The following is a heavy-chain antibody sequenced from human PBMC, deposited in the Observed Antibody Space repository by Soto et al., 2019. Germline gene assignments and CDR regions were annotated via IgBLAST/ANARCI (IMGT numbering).Heavy chain of an antibody. D-gene: IGHD3-10*01. CDR3: SHRGVVGGSFFDY. V-gene: IGHV2-5*02. J-gene: IGHJ4*02. Sequence: QITLKESGPALVKPTQTLTLTCSFSGFSLTTTGVGVGWIRQPPGKALEWLALIYWDDDKRYSPSLKSRLTPTTDTSKHQVVLTMTDMHPVDTATYYCSHRGVVGGSFFDYWGQGTLVTVSS. CDR2: IYWDDDK. CDR1: GFSLTTTGVG.